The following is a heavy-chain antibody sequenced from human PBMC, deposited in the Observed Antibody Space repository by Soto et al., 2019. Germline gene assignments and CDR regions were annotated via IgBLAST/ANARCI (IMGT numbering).Heavy chain of an antibody. V-gene: IGHV5-10-1*01. CDR1: GYSFTSYW. CDR2: IDPSDSYT. D-gene: IGHD5-12*01. CDR3: ARSRYGGYGSDSDFDY. Sequence: PGESLKISCKGSGYSFTSYWISWVRQMPGKGLEWMGRIDPSDSYTNYSPSFQGHVTISADKSISTAYLQWSSLKASDTAMYYCARSRYGGYGSDSDFDYWGQGTLVTVSS. J-gene: IGHJ4*02.